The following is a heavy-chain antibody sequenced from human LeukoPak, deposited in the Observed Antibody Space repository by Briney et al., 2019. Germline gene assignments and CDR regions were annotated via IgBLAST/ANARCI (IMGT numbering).Heavy chain of an antibody. V-gene: IGHV6-1*01. J-gene: IGHJ3*02. Sequence: SQTLSLTCAISGDSVSSNSASWHWLRRCPSRGLGWLGRTYYRSKWFNDYVVSLRSRITINPDTSKNQFSLPLNSVPPEDTAVYYCARRQGFDVFDIWGQGTMVTVS. CDR3: ARRQGFDVFDI. CDR2: TYYRSKWFN. CDR1: GDSVSSNSAS.